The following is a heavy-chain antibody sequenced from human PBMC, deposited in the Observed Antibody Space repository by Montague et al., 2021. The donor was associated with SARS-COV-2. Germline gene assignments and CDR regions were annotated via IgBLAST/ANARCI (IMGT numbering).Heavy chain of an antibody. CDR2: IYRSGSP. Sequence: SETLSLTCTVSGGSISRGYYYWSRVRLPAGLGLEWIGRIYRSGSPNYNPSHERRVVLSVATSRNRFSMKMTSVTAAVTAMYYSARCVDTGVVTVTGGFDSWGQGTLVIVSS. CDR3: ARCVDTGVVTVTGGFDS. V-gene: IGHV4-61*10. D-gene: IGHD5-18*01. CDR1: GGSISRGYYY. J-gene: IGHJ4*02.